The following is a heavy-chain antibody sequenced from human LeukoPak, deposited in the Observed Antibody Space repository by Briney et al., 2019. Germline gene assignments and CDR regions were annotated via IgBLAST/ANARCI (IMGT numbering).Heavy chain of an antibody. J-gene: IGHJ3*02. Sequence: GRSLRLSCAASGFTFSSYGMSCVRQAPRKWMEWVSAISGSGGSTYYADSVKGRFTISRDNSKNTLYLQMNSLRAEDTAVYYCAKDLGKSITMIVVVITKNAFDIWGQGTMVTVSS. CDR1: GFTFSSYG. D-gene: IGHD3-22*01. CDR2: ISGSGGST. CDR3: AKDLGKSITMIVVVITKNAFDI. V-gene: IGHV3-23*01.